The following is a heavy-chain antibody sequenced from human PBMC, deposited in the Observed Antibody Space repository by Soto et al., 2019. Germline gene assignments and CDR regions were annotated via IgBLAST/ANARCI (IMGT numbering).Heavy chain of an antibody. Sequence: ASVKVSCKASGYTFTSYYMHWVRQAPGHGLEWMGIINPSGGSTSYAQKFQGRVTMTRDTSTSTVYMELSSLRSEDTAVYYCARDHRAYSYGYLRFYYGMDVWGQGTTVTVSS. J-gene: IGHJ6*02. D-gene: IGHD5-18*01. V-gene: IGHV1-46*01. CDR1: GYTFTSYY. CDR3: ARDHRAYSYGYLRFYYGMDV. CDR2: INPSGGST.